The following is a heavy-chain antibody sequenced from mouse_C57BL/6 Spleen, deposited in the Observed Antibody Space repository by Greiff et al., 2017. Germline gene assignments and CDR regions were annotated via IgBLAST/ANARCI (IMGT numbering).Heavy chain of an antibody. CDR2: ISGGGGNT. V-gene: IGHV5-9*01. Sequence: EVQGVESGGGLVKPGGSLKLSCAASGFTFSSYTMSWVRQTPEKRLEWVATISGGGGNTYYPDSVKGRFTISRDNAKNTLYLQMSSLRSEDTALYYCARHGRPDYDGDYYAMDYWGQGTSVTVSS. CDR3: ARHGRPDYDGDYYAMDY. J-gene: IGHJ4*01. D-gene: IGHD2-4*01. CDR1: GFTFSSYT.